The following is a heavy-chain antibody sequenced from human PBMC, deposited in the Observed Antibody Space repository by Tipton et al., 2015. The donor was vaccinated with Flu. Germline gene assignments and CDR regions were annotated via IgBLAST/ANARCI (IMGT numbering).Heavy chain of an antibody. CDR2: VNYGGGT. CDR3: ATRRDYYDSSEFDY. J-gene: IGHJ4*02. D-gene: IGHD3-22*01. Sequence: WLRQPPGKGLEWIGSVNYGGGTSYNPSLESRLTISLDTPKNHFSLRLSSVTAADTAVYYCATRRDYYDSSEFDYWGQGALVTVSS. V-gene: IGHV4-39*07.